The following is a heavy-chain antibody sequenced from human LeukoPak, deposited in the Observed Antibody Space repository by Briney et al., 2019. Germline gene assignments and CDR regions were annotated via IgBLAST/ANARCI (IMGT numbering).Heavy chain of an antibody. CDR1: GFTLSSYN. D-gene: IGHD6-13*01. CDR2: IDSGGTPI. Sequence: SGGSLRLSCAASGFTLSSYNMNWVRQAPGKGLEWVAYIDSGGTPIYYADSVKGRLTISRDNAKNSLYLQMNSLRAEDTALYYCAKEDSSSSFDYWGQGTLVTVSS. V-gene: IGHV3-48*04. CDR3: AKEDSSSSFDY. J-gene: IGHJ4*02.